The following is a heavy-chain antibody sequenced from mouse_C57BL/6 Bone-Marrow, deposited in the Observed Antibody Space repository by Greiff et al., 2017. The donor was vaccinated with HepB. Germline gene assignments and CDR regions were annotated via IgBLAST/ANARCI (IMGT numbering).Heavy chain of an antibody. Sequence: EVQRVESGGGLVQPGGSMKLSCVASGFTFSNYWMNWVRQSPEKGLEWVAQIRLKSDNYATHYAESVKGRFTISRDDSKSSVYLQMNNLRAEDTGIYYCTGGLREFAYWGQGTLVTVSA. CDR2: IRLKSDNYAT. D-gene: IGHD2-2*01. CDR3: TGGLREFAY. J-gene: IGHJ3*01. V-gene: IGHV6-3*01. CDR1: GFTFSNYW.